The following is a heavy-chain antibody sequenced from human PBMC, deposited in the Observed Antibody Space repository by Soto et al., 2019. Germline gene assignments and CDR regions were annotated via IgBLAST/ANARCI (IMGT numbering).Heavy chain of an antibody. Sequence: GESLRISCQDSGYSFAIYCIVCVLQMPGKHLEWMGIIYPGDSDTRYSPSFQGQVTISADKSLRTAYLQWTSLKASDTALYYCARTRSFTLGFYYDGMDVWGQGTPVTVSS. CDR2: IYPGDSDT. D-gene: IGHD6-6*01. V-gene: IGHV5-51*01. J-gene: IGHJ6*02. CDR3: ARTRSFTLGFYYDGMDV. CDR1: GYSFAIYC.